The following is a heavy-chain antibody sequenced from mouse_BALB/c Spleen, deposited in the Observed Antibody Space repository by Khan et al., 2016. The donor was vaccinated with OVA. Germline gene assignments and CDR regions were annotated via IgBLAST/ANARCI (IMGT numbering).Heavy chain of an antibody. D-gene: IGHD2-2*01. V-gene: IGHV1S135*01. CDR3: TRHGYVAWFTY. CDR2: LDPFSGGT. J-gene: IGHJ3*01. CDR1: GYSFTTNK. Sequence: EVQLQQYGPELMKPGASVKISCKASGYSFTTNKKHWMMQSHGKSLEWIGYLDPFSGGTTYNQKFKGKATLTVDKSSSTAYIHLSNLSSEDSAVVYCTRHGYVAWFTYWGQGTLFTVSA.